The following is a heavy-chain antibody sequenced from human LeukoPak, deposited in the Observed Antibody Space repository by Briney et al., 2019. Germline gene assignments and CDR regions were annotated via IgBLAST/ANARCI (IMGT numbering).Heavy chain of an antibody. D-gene: IGHD6-13*01. Sequence: PSETLSLTCAVYGGSFSGYYWSWIRQPPGKGLEWIGYIFYSGSTNYNPSLKSRVTISVDTSKNQFSLKLSSVTAADTAVYYCASYSSTWPNHYFDSWGQGTLVTVSS. CDR1: GGSFSGYY. J-gene: IGHJ4*02. CDR3: ASYSSTWPNHYFDS. CDR2: IFYSGST. V-gene: IGHV4-59*08.